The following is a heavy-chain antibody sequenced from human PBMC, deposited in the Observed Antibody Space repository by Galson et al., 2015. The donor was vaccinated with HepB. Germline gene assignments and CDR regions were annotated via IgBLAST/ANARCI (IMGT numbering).Heavy chain of an antibody. CDR1: GYSFTSYW. CDR2: IDPSDSYT. V-gene: IGHV5-10-1*01. CDR3: ARPGYSSGWYSYWYFDL. Sequence: QSGAEVKKPGESLRISCKGSGYSFTSYWISWVRQMPGNGLEWMGRIDPSDSYTNYSPSFQGHVTISADKSISTAYLQWSSLKASDTAMYYCARPGYSSGWYSYWYFDLWGRGTLVTVSS. D-gene: IGHD6-19*01. J-gene: IGHJ2*01.